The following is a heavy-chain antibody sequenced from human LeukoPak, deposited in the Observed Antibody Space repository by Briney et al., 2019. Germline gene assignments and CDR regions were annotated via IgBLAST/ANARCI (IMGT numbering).Heavy chain of an antibody. J-gene: IGHJ3*02. CDR1: GGSISGYY. CDR2: IYYSGST. CDR3: AREMAAAGTGAFDI. Sequence: SETLSLTCTVSGGSISGYYWSWIRQPPGRGLEWIAYIYYSGSTNYNPSLKSRVTISVDTSKNQFSLKLSSVTAADTAVYYCAREMAAAGTGAFDIWGQGTMVTVSS. V-gene: IGHV4-59*01. D-gene: IGHD6-13*01.